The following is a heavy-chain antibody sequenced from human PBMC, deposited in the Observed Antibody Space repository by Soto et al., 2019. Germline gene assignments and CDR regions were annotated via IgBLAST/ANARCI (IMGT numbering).Heavy chain of an antibody. CDR2: INPNSGGT. Sequence: ASVKVSCTDSGYTFTGYYMHWVRQAPGQGLEWMGWINPNSGGTNYAQTFQGWVTMTRDTSISTAYMELSRLRSDDTAVYYCASSRRYYYDTTGLDAFNVWGQGTMVTV. CDR3: ASSRRYYYDTTGLDAFNV. D-gene: IGHD3-22*01. J-gene: IGHJ3*01. V-gene: IGHV1-2*04. CDR1: GYTFTGYY.